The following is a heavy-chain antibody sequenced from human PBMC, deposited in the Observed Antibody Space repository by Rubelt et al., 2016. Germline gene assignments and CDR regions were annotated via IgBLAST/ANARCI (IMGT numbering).Heavy chain of an antibody. CDR3: ARESIAAAGKSWFDP. CDR1: GYSISSGYY. V-gene: IGHV4-38-2*02. Sequence: QVQLQESGPGLVKPSETLSLTCTVSGYSISSGYYWGWIRQPPGKGLEWIGSIYYSGSTYYNPSLKSRGTISVDTSKNQLSLKLSSVTAADTAVYYCARESIAAAGKSWFDPWGQGTLVTVSS. D-gene: IGHD6-13*01. J-gene: IGHJ5*02. CDR2: IYYSGST.